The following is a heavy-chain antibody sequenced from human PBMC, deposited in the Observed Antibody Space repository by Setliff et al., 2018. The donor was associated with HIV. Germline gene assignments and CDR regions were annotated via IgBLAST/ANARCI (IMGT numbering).Heavy chain of an antibody. Sequence: SETLSLTCTVSGGSISSDDYYWNWSRQPPGKGLEWIGYITYSGSAYYNPSLKSRVTISIDTSNNQISLRLSSVTAADTAIYYCVRDDYGYNGKGFDYWGPGTLVTVSS. CDR3: VRDDYGYNGKGFDY. CDR1: GGSISSDDYY. V-gene: IGHV4-30-4*08. D-gene: IGHD4-17*01. J-gene: IGHJ4*02. CDR2: ITYSGSA.